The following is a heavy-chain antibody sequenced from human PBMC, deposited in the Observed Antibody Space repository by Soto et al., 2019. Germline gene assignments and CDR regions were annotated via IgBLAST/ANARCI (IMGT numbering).Heavy chain of an antibody. V-gene: IGHV1-69*01. J-gene: IGHJ4*02. CDR1: GDSFSRFA. Sequence: QVQLVQSGPEVKKPGSSLTVSSKSYGDSFSRFAVSWVRQAPGEGLEWMGGIIPVTGTANYIDKFRDRLTITADESSSTVYMELSSLRSEDTAVYYCARLGLDLDFDHWGQGTLVTVSS. CDR2: IIPVTGTA. CDR3: ARLGLDLDFDH.